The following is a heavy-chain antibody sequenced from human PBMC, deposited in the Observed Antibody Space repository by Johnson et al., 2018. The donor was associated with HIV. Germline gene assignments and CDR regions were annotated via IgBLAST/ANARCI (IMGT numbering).Heavy chain of an antibody. V-gene: IGHV3-30-3*01. CDR3: ARDSSRGRIVGAHDAFEI. CDR2: ISYDGSNK. J-gene: IGHJ3*02. D-gene: IGHD1-26*01. CDR1: GFTFNNYA. Sequence: VQLVESWGGLVQSGGSLRLSCAASGFTFNNYAMHWVRQAPGKGLEWVAVISYDGSNKYYADSVKGRFTISRDNSKNTLYLQMNSLRAEDTAVYYCARDSSRGRIVGAHDAFEIWGQGTMVTVSS.